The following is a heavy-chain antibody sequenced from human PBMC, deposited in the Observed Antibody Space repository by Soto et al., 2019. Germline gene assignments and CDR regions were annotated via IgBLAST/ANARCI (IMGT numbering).Heavy chain of an antibody. Sequence: GGSLRLSCAASGFNFYNYAMSWVRQAPGKGLEWVSAITDSGSGTYYADSVRGRFTISRDNSKNMLHLQMNSLRAEDTAVYYCAAPETYHFDIDAWGPGTTVTV. J-gene: IGHJ6*02. V-gene: IGHV3-23*01. CDR3: AAPETYHFDIDA. CDR1: GFNFYNYA. CDR2: ITDSGSGT.